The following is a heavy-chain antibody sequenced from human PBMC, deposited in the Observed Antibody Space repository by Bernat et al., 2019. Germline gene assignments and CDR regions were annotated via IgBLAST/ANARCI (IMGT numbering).Heavy chain of an antibody. CDR2: IYYSGST. CDR3: ARVSAFLYYYDSSVSGGWFDP. D-gene: IGHD3-22*01. V-gene: IGHV4-31*03. Sequence: QLQLQESGPGLVKPSETLSLTCTVSVGSISSGGYYWSWIRQHPGKGLEWIGYIYYSGSTYYNPSLKSRVTISVDTSKNQFSLKLSSVTAADTVVYYCARVSAFLYYYDSSVSGGWFDPWGQGTLVTVSS. CDR1: VGSISSGGYY. J-gene: IGHJ5*02.